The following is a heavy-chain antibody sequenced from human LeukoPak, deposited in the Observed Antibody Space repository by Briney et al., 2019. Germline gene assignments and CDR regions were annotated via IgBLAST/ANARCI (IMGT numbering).Heavy chain of an antibody. CDR1: GFTFSSYA. J-gene: IGHJ4*02. Sequence: GGSLRLSCAASGFTFSSYAMSWVRQAPGKGLEWVSTSSDGSTYYADSVKGRFTISRDNSKSTLYLQMNSLRAEDTAIYYCAARPRMPPRFDNWGQGTLVTVSS. D-gene: IGHD1-14*01. CDR3: AARPRMPPRFDN. V-gene: IGHV3-23*01. CDR2: SSDGST.